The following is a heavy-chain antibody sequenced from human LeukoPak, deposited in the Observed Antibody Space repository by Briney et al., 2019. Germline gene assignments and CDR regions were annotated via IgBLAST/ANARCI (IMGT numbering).Heavy chain of an antibody. CDR1: GFTFSSYG. D-gene: IGHD5-18*01. CDR2: ISYDGSNK. J-gene: IGHJ4*02. CDR3: AKDQGSYGPDY. Sequence: GGSLRLPCAASGFTFSSYGMHWVRQAPGKGLEWVAVISYDGSNKYYADSVKGRFTISRDNSKNTLYLQMNSLRAEDTAVYYCAKDQGSYGPDYWGQGTLVTVSS. V-gene: IGHV3-30*18.